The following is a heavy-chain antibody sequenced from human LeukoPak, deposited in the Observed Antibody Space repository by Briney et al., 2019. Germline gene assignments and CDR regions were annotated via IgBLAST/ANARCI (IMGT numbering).Heavy chain of an antibody. CDR3: ARDRAYYYGSGISNWFDP. D-gene: IGHD3-10*01. CDR2: IIPILGIA. CDR1: GGTFSSYA. Sequence: SVKVSCKASGGTFSSYAISWVRQSPGQGLEWMGRIIPILGIANYAQKFQGRVTITADKSTSTDYMELSSLRSEDTAVYYCARDRAYYYGSGISNWFDPWGQGTLVTVSS. J-gene: IGHJ5*02. V-gene: IGHV1-69*04.